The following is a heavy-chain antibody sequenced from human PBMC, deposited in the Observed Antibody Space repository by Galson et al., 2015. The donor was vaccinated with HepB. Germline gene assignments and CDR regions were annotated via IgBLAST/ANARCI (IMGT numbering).Heavy chain of an antibody. CDR3: GGGLLWFGELVGYFDS. V-gene: IGHV1-69*13. CDR2: IIPILGTT. J-gene: IGHJ4*02. Sequence: SVKVSCKASGGTFSSYAINWVLQAPGQGLEWMGGIIPILGTTYYAQNFQGKITITADDSTTTAYMDLTRLRSEDTAVYYCGGGLLWFGELVGYFDSWGQGTLVTVSS. D-gene: IGHD3-10*01. CDR1: GGTFSSYA.